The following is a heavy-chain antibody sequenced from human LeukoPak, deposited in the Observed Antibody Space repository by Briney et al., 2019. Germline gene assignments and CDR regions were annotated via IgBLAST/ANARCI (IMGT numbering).Heavy chain of an antibody. CDR2: INPNSGGT. J-gene: IGHJ4*02. V-gene: IGHV1-2*06. D-gene: IGHD7-27*01. Sequence: ASVKVSCKASGYTFTGYYMHWVRQAPGQGLEWMGRINPNSGGTNYAQKFQGRVTMTRDTSISTAYMELSRLRSDDTAVCYCASVSWGSETRVYWGQGTLVTVSS. CDR1: GYTFTGYY. CDR3: ASVSWGSETRVY.